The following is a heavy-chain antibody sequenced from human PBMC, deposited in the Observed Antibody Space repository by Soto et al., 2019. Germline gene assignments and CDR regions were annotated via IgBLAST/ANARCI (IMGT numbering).Heavy chain of an antibody. V-gene: IGHV5-10-1*01. J-gene: IGHJ3*02. CDR3: ASPDTVTTGSTAFDI. Sequence: GESLKISCKGSGYSFTSYRISWVRQMPGKGLEWMGRIDPSDSYTNYSPSFQGHVTISADKSISTAYLQWSSLKASDTAMYYCASPDTVTTGSTAFDIWGQGTMVTVSS. CDR1: GYSFTSYR. CDR2: IDPSDSYT. D-gene: IGHD4-17*01.